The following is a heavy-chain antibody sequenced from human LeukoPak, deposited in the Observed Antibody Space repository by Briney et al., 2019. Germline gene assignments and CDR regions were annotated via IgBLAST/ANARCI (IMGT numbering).Heavy chain of an antibody. V-gene: IGHV3-7*01. J-gene: IGHJ4*02. D-gene: IGHD4/OR15-4a*01. CDR3: ARDVDYANPRHDY. CDR2: INLDGSQK. Sequence: GGSLRLSCAASGFTFSSYGMHWVRQAPGKGLEWVANINLDGSQKYYVDSLKGRFTISRDNAKNSLYLQMNSLRAEDTAVYYCARDVDYANPRHDYWGQGTLVTVSS. CDR1: GFTFSSYG.